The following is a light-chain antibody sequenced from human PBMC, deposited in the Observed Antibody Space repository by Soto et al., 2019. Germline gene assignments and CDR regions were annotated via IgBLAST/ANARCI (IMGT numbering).Light chain of an antibody. V-gene: IGKV3-15*01. Sequence: EIVMTKSKATLSVSPGERATLSCRASQSVSSDLAWYQHKPGQAPRLLIYGASTRATGIPARFSGSGSGTEFTLTINSLQSEDFAVYYCQQYNYWPPKTFGQVTKVDIK. CDR3: QQYNYWPPKT. J-gene: IGKJ1*01. CDR1: QSVSSD. CDR2: GAS.